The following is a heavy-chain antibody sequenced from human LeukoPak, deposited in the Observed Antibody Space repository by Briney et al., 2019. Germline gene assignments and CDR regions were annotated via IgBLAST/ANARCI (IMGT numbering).Heavy chain of an antibody. CDR3: AWGGTAMGQLNRFDP. CDR2: IYYSGST. Sequence: SSETLSLTCTVSGGSISSGDYYWSWIRQPPGKGLEWIGYIYYSGSTYYNPSLKSRVTISVDTSKNQFSLKLSSVTAADTAVYYCAWGGTAMGQLNRFDPWGQGTLVTVSS. V-gene: IGHV4-30-4*01. J-gene: IGHJ5*02. CDR1: GGSISSGDYY. D-gene: IGHD5-18*01.